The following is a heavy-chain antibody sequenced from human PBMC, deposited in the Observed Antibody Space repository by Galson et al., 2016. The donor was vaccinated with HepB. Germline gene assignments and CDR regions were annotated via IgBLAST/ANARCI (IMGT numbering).Heavy chain of an antibody. D-gene: IGHD5-12*01. Sequence: SLRLSCAASGFTFNYYGMIWVRQAPGKGLEWVSFISSHNSNIYYADSVNGRFTISRGNAYNSLYLQMNSLRVEDTAVYYCVRGAGGYAPHFDYWGQGTLVTVSS. J-gene: IGHJ4*02. CDR3: VRGAGGYAPHFDY. CDR1: GFTFNYYG. CDR2: ISSHNSNI. V-gene: IGHV3-21*01.